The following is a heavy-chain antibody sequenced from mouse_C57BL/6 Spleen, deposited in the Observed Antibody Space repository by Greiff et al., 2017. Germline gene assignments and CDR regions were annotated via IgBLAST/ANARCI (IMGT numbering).Heavy chain of an antibody. D-gene: IGHD2-1*01. CDR2: IHPNSGDT. CDR3: AREWYYCALDY. J-gene: IGHJ4*01. CDR1: GYTFTSYW. V-gene: IGHV1-64*01. Sequence: QVQLQQPGAELVKPGASVKLSCKASGYTFTSYWMHWVKQRPGQGLEWIGNIHPNSGDTNYNEKFKNKATLTVDKSSSTAYMQLSSLTSEDSAVYYCAREWYYCALDYWGQGTTVTVSS.